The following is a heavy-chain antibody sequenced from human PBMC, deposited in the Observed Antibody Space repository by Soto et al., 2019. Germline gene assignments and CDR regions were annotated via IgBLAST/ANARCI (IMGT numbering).Heavy chain of an antibody. CDR2: IIPIFGTA. Sequence: QVQLVQSGAEVKKPGSSVKVSCKASGGTFSSYAISWVRQAPGQGLEWMGGIIPIFGTANYAQKFQGRVTITADESTSTAYVELSGLGSEDRAVYYWGGGISSGWVRGGGWFAPGGQGPLVTFSS. CDR1: GGTFSSYA. CDR3: GGGISSGWVRGGGWFAP. D-gene: IGHD6-25*01. V-gene: IGHV1-69*01. J-gene: IGHJ5*02.